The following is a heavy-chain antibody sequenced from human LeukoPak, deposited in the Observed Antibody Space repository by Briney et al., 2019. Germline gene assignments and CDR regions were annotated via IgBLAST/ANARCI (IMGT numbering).Heavy chain of an antibody. CDR3: ARQDKIAVAGRTGFGY. V-gene: IGHV5-51*01. J-gene: IGHJ4*02. D-gene: IGHD6-19*01. CDR1: GYSFTSYW. Sequence: NHGESLKISCKVSGYSFTSYWIGLVRQMPGKGLEWLGIIYPDDSDTTYSPSFQGLVTISADKSISTAYLQWSSLKASDTAVYYWARQDKIAVAGRTGFGYWGQGTLVTVSS. CDR2: IYPDDSDT.